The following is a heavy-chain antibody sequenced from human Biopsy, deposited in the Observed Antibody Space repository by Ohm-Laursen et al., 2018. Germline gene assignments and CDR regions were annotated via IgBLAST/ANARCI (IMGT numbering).Heavy chain of an antibody. V-gene: IGHV1-69*06. CDR1: EGTFSNYG. J-gene: IGHJ1*01. CDR2: NIPILGTG. CDR3: ATKLTGYFHH. Sequence: SSVKVSCKAPEGTFSNYGVNWVRQAPGQGLEWLGGNIPILGTGNYARKFQDRVTVAADTSTSTATMELRSLRSDDTAVYYCATKLTGYFHHWGQGTLVIVSS. D-gene: IGHD3-9*01.